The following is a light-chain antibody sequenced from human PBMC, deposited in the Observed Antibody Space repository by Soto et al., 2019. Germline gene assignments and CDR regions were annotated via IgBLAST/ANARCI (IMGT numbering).Light chain of an antibody. J-gene: IGKJ5*01. Sequence: DIQMTQSPSLLSASVGDRVTITCRASQSISAWLAWYQQKPGKAPKVMIWDASSLQRGVPSRFSGSGSGTDFTLTISSLLPQDFSATYCRQSYSTLSFTFGQGTRLEIK. V-gene: IGKV1-39*01. CDR2: DAS. CDR3: RQSYSTLSFT. CDR1: QSISAW.